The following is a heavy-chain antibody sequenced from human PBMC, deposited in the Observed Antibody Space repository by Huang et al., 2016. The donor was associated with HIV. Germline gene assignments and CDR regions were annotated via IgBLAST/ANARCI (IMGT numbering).Heavy chain of an antibody. V-gene: IGHV3-74*01. J-gene: IGHJ4*02. CDR1: GFSISRYW. CDR2: INSDGSST. CDR3: ARDPRIQSWLNFFDY. Sequence: EVQLVESGGGLVQPGGSLRLSCAASGFSISRYWMPCVRQGPGKWLVWGSRINSDGSSTSYADSVKGRFTISRDNAKNTLYLQMNSLRAEDTAVYYCARDPRIQSWLNFFDYWGQGTLVSVSS. D-gene: IGHD3-22*01.